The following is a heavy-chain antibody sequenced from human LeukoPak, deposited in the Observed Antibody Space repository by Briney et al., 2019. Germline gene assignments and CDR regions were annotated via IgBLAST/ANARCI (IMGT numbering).Heavy chain of an antibody. D-gene: IGHD4-17*01. V-gene: IGHV4-61*02. CDR1: GGSISSGSYY. Sequence: PSQTLSLTCTVSGGSISSGSYYWSWIRQPAGKGLEWIGRFYTSGSTNYNPSLRSRLTISVDKSKNQFSLKLSSVTAADTAVYYCARVGDYEIDYWGQGTLVTVSS. J-gene: IGHJ4*02. CDR2: FYTSGST. CDR3: ARVGDYEIDY.